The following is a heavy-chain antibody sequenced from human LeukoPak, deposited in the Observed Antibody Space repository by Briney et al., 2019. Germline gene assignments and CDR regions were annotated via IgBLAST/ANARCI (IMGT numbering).Heavy chain of an antibody. CDR2: ISGSAGST. CDR3: ARQCSVQSPSTLAY. Sequence: GGSLRLSCAASGFTFSDYAMSWVRQAPGKGLEWVSTISGSAGSTYYADSVKGRLTISRDNSKNTLYLQMNSLRAEDTAVYYCARQCSVQSPSTLAYCGEGTPVTVSS. CDR1: GFTFSDYA. V-gene: IGHV3-23*01. J-gene: IGHJ4*02. D-gene: IGHD2/OR15-2a*01.